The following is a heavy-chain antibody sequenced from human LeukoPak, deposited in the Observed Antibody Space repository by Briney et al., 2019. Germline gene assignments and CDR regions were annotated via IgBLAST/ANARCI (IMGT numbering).Heavy chain of an antibody. D-gene: IGHD3-10*01. J-gene: IGHJ5*02. V-gene: IGHV3-11*04. CDR1: EFTFSDYY. Sequence: GGSLRLSCAASEFTFSDYYMSWIRQAPGKGLEWVSYISSSGSTIYYADSVKGRFTISRDNAKNSLYLQMNSLRAEDTAVYYCAREQGSGSYTDPLNWFDPWGQGTLVTVSS. CDR3: AREQGSGSYTDPLNWFDP. CDR2: ISSSGSTI.